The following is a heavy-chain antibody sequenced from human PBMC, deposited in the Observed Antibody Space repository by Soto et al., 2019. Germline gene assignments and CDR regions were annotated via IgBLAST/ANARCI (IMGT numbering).Heavy chain of an antibody. CDR3: ARDLDLGHLDY. CDR1: GHTPTKLS. CDR2: FDPETTER. D-gene: IGHD3-9*01. V-gene: IGHV1-24*01. Sequence: ASVKVSCKISGHTPTKLSIHWVRQGPGKGLEWMGGFDPETTERMYAQKFQGRVTMTEDTSTDTAYMELSSLTAADTAVYYCARDLDLGHLDYWGQGTLVTVSS. J-gene: IGHJ4*02.